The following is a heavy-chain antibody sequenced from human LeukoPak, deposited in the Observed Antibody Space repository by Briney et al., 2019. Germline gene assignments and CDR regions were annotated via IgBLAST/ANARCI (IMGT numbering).Heavy chain of an antibody. D-gene: IGHD4-17*01. CDR2: IYSGGST. CDR3: ARDLYGSYWYFDL. Sequence: GGSLRLSCAASGFTVSSNYMSWVRQAPGKGLEWVSVIYSGGSTYYADSVKGRFTISRDNSKNTLYLQMNSLRAEDTAVYYCARDLYGSYWYFDLWGRGILVTVSS. J-gene: IGHJ2*01. CDR1: GFTVSSNY. V-gene: IGHV3-66*01.